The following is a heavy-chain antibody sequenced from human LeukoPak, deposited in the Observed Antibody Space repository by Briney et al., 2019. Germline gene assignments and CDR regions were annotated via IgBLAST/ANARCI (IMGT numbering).Heavy chain of an antibody. J-gene: IGHJ4*02. D-gene: IGHD1-1*01. V-gene: IGHV4-61*01. CDR1: GDSISSGSYY. Sequence: PSETLSLTCTVSGDSISSGSYYWSWIRQPPGKGLEWIGYIYYSGSTNYNPSLKSRVTISVDTSKNQFSLKLSSVTAADTAVYYCARELAGYSFDYWGQGTLVTVSS. CDR3: ARELAGYSFDY. CDR2: IYYSGST.